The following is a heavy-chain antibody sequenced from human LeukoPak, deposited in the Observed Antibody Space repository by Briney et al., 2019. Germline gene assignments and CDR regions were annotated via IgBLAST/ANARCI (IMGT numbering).Heavy chain of an antibody. Sequence: PGGSLRLSCAASGFTFSSYSMNWVRQAPGKGLEWVAVIWYDGSNKYYADSVKGRFTISRDNSKNTLYLQMNSLRAEDTAVYYCARDGNVDTAMVEYYYGMDVWGQGTTVTVSS. D-gene: IGHD5-18*01. CDR3: ARDGNVDTAMVEYYYGMDV. CDR1: GFTFSSYS. CDR2: IWYDGSNK. V-gene: IGHV3-33*08. J-gene: IGHJ6*02.